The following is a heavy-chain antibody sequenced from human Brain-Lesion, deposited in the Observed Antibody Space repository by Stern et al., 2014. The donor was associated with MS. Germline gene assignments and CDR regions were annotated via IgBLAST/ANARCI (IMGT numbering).Heavy chain of an antibody. CDR2: IYYNGNT. Sequence: QLQLQESGPGLVKPSQTLSLTCTVSGDSISSGGYYWSWIRQHPGKGLEGIGHIYYNGNTYYNPSLKSRVVISVDTSKNQFSLKLTSVTAADTAVFYCARAPSPDYGDGGYFDFWGQGTLVTVSS. CDR3: ARAPSPDYGDGGYFDF. V-gene: IGHV4-31*03. J-gene: IGHJ4*02. CDR1: GDSISSGGYY. D-gene: IGHD4-17*01.